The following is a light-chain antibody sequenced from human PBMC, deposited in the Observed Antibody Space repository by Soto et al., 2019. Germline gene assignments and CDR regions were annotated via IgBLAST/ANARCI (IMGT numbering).Light chain of an antibody. CDR1: QSVNRF. CDR2: GAS. V-gene: IGKV1-39*01. J-gene: IGKJ1*01. CDR3: QQGYSFPLT. Sequence: DIQMTQSPSSLSASVGDRVSITCRAGQSVNRFLNWYQQKPGKAPKLLIYGASSLQSGVPSRFSGSGYGTDFNLTISSLQPEDFATYYCQQGYSFPLTFGQETNVEIK.